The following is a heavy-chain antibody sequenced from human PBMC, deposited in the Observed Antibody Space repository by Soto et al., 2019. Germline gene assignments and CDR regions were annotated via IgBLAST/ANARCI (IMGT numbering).Heavy chain of an antibody. J-gene: IGHJ3*02. D-gene: IGHD2-15*01. V-gene: IGHV4-39*01. CDR2: IYYSGST. CDR1: GGSISSSSYY. Sequence: QLQLQESGPGLVKPSETLSLTCTVSGGSISSSSYYWGWIRQPPGKGLEWIGNIYYSGSTYYNPSLKSRVTIAVDTSKNQFSLKLSSVTAADTAVYYCARSCSGGSCYLAFDIWGQGTMVTVSS. CDR3: ARSCSGGSCYLAFDI.